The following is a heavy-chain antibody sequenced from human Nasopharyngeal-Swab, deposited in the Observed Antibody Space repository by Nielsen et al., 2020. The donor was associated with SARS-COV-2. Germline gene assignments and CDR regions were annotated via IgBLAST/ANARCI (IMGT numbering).Heavy chain of an antibody. Sequence: SETLSLTCAVYGESFSGYYWSWIRQPPGKGLEWIGEINHSGSTNYNPSLKSRVTISVDTSKNQFSLKLSSVTAADTAVYYCARLAIAARRGSGDYWGQGTLVTVSS. V-gene: IGHV4-34*01. CDR2: INHSGST. D-gene: IGHD6-6*01. J-gene: IGHJ4*02. CDR1: GESFSGYY. CDR3: ARLAIAARRGSGDY.